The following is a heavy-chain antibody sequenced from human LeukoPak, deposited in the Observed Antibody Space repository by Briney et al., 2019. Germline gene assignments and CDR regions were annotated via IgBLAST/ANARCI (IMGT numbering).Heavy chain of an antibody. Sequence: ASVKVSCEASGYTFTSYGISWVRQAPGQGLEWMGWISAYNGNTNYAQKLQGWVTMTRDTSISTAYMELSRLRSDDTAVYYCARNGYSYGQTYYYYYGMDVWGQGTTVTVPS. CDR2: ISAYNGNT. D-gene: IGHD5-18*01. J-gene: IGHJ6*02. V-gene: IGHV1-18*01. CDR1: GYTFTSYG. CDR3: ARNGYSYGQTYYYYYGMDV.